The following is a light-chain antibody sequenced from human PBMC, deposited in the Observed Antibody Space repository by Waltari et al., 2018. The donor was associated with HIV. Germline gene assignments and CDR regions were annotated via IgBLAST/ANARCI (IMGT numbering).Light chain of an antibody. J-gene: IGLJ2*01. CDR3: QAWDSSTVV. CDR2: QDS. V-gene: IGLV3-1*01. CDR1: KLGDKY. Sequence: SYELTQPPSVSVSPGQTASITCSGDKLGDKYACWYQQKPGQALVLVIYQDSKRPAGIPERFSGSNSGNTATLTISGTQAMDEADYYCQAWDSSTVVFGGGTKLTVV.